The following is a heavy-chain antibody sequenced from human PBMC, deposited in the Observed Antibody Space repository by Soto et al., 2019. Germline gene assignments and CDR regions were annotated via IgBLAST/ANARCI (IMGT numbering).Heavy chain of an antibody. V-gene: IGHV1-69*01. CDR2: IIPIFGTA. J-gene: IGHJ6*02. CDR1: GGTFSSYA. Sequence: QVQLVQSGAEVKKPGSSVKVSCKASGGTFSSYAISWVRHAPGQGLEWMGGIIPIFGTANYAQKFQGRVTITADESTSTAYMELSSLRSEDTAVYYCARARDYSNEYYYYGMDVWGQGTTVTVSS. CDR3: ARARDYSNEYYYYGMDV. D-gene: IGHD4-4*01.